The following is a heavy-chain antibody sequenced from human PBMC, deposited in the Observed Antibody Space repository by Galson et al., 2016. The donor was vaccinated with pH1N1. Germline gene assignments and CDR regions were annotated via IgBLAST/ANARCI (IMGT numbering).Heavy chain of an antibody. J-gene: IGHJ6*03. Sequence: SVKVSCKASGYTFTSYGISWVRQAPGQGLEWMGWISAYNGNTNYAQKFQARVTMTTDTSTSTAYMALRSLRSDDPAVYYCARVVRAAADTPEFPCYYYYVDVWGKGTTVTVSS. V-gene: IGHV1-18*01. CDR1: GYTFTSYG. CDR2: ISAYNGNT. D-gene: IGHD6-13*01. CDR3: ARVVRAAADTPEFPCYYYYVDV.